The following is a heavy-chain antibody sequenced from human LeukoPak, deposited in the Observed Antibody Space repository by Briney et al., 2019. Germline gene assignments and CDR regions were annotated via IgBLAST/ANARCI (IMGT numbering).Heavy chain of an antibody. V-gene: IGHV1-2*02. D-gene: IGHD3-22*01. Sequence: ASVKVSCKASGYTFTDYYMHWVRQAPGQGLEWMGWINPSSGGTNYAQKFQGRVTVTRDTSISTAYMDLSRLRSDDTAVYYCARFFQYSGSNCHYLDSWGQGTLVTVSS. CDR1: GYTFTDYY. CDR3: ARFFQYSGSNCHYLDS. CDR2: INPSSGGT. J-gene: IGHJ4*02.